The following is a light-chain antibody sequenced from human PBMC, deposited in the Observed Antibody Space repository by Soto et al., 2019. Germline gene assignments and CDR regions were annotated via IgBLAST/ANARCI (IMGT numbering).Light chain of an antibody. J-gene: IGKJ2*01. V-gene: IGKV1-9*01. CDR1: QAIANY. CDR3: QQLNIYPST. Sequence: DIQLTQSPSFLSASVGDRVTITCRASQAIANYFGWYQQRPGKAPTLLIHAASTLHSGVPSRFSGSGYGTDLTLTINNLQPEESATYFCQQLNIYPSTFGQGTNLEIK. CDR2: AAS.